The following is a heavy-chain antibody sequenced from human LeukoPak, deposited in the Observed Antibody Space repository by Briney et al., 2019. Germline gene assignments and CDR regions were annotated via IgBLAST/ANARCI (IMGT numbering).Heavy chain of an antibody. CDR1: GFTFSNYA. CDR3: AQGRLGYSYGAFDH. Sequence: GGSLRLSCAASGFTFSNYAMSWVCQAPGKGLEWVSVISGSGGSTNFADSVKGRFTSSRDNSKNTLYLQMHSLRVEDTAVYYCAQGRLGYSYGAFDHWGQGTLVTVSS. D-gene: IGHD5-18*01. J-gene: IGHJ4*02. CDR2: ISGSGGST. V-gene: IGHV3-23*01.